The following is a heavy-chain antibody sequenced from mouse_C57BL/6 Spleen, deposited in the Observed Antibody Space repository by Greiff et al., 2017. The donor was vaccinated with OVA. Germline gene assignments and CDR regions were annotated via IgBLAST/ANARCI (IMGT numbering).Heavy chain of an antibody. V-gene: IGHV1-52*01. CDR2: IDPSDSET. CDR1: GYTFTSYW. CDR3: ARWTTVARYFDV. Sequence: VQLQQPGAELVRPGSSVKLSCKASGYTFTSYWMHWVKQRPIQGLEWIGNIDPSDSETHYNQKFKDKATLTVDKASSTSYMQLSSLTSEDSAVYCCARWTTVARYFDVWGTGTTLTVSS. D-gene: IGHD1-1*01. J-gene: IGHJ1*03.